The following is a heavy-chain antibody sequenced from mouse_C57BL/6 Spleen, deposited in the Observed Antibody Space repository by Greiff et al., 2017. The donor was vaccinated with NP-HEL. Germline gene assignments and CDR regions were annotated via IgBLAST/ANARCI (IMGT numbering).Heavy chain of an antibody. J-gene: IGHJ4*01. D-gene: IGHD1-1*01. CDR1: GYSITSGYY. Sequence: EVKLVESGPGLVKPSQSLSLTCSVTGYSITSGYYWNWIRQFPGNKLEWMGYISYDGSNNYNPSLKNRISITRDTSKNQFFLKLNSVTTEDTTTYYCARGCYGSSYRNAMDDWGQGTSVTVSS. V-gene: IGHV3-6*01. CDR3: ARGCYGSSYRNAMDD. CDR2: ISYDGSN.